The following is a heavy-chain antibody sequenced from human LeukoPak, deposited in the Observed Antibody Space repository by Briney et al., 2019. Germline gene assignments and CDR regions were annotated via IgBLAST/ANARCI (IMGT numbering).Heavy chain of an antibody. CDR1: GLPFNIYA. Sequence: GGPVRLSCALSGLPFNIYAMPGARHAPGKAREGVSSISNGGDYTSYVDSVKGRFTISRDNSKNTLYMQMNSLRAEDTGVYDCAKGPAKVPVVGHFDYWGQGTLVTVSS. D-gene: IGHD1-1*01. CDR3: AKGPAKVPVVGHFDY. J-gene: IGHJ4*02. CDR2: ISNGGDYT. V-gene: IGHV3-23*01.